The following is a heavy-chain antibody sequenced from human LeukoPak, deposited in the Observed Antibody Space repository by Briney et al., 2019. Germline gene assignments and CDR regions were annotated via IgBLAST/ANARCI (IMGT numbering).Heavy chain of an antibody. CDR2: ISCDGSGK. CDR1: GFTFSSFP. Sequence: TGGSLGLSCAASGFTFSSFPIHWVRQAPGTGLEWLALISCDGSGKYYADSVKGRFTISRESAKNSFYLQMNSLNAGDTAVYFCARAVAGTDEIDSWGQGTLVTVSS. J-gene: IGHJ4*02. V-gene: IGHV3-30*14. CDR3: ARAVAGTDEIDS. D-gene: IGHD6-19*01.